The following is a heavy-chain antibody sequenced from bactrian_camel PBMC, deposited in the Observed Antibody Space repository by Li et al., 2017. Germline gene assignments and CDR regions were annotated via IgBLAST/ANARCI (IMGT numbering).Heavy chain of an antibody. D-gene: IGHD5*01. Sequence: HVQLVESGGGSVQAGGSLTLSCTASEYIGSPYPMAWFRQAPGKEREGVAGIDRDGTSRYADSVKGRFTISKERTGNTLYLIMKDLKPEDTGMYYCAADRMACLRSTVQVAAYNYWAQGTQVTVS. CDR1: EYIGSPYP. V-gene: IGHV3S53*01. CDR3: AADRMACLRSTVQVAAYNY. J-gene: IGHJ4*01. CDR2: IDRDGTS.